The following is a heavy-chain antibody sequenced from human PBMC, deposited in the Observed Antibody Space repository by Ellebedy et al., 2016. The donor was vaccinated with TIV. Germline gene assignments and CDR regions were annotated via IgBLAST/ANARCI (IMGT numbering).Heavy chain of an antibody. CDR3: AKDRISGDGYWVFDF. Sequence: GESLKISCAASGFSFSSYAMSWVRQAPGKGLEWVSGIVGSGGSRYADSVKGRFTISRDNSKSTLDLQMSSLRAEDTVVYYCAKDRISGDGYWVFDFWGQGTLVTVSS. V-gene: IGHV3-23*01. D-gene: IGHD5-18*01. J-gene: IGHJ4*02. CDR1: GFSFSSYA. CDR2: IVGSGGSR.